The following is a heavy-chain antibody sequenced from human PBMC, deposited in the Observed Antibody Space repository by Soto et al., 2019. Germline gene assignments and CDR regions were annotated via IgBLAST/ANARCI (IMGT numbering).Heavy chain of an antibody. CDR3: ARSYGSGSYYYV. CDR2: ISAYNGNT. J-gene: IGHJ4*02. CDR1: GYTFTSYG. Sequence: QVQLVQSGAEVKKPGASVKVSCKASGYTFTSYGISWVRQAPGQGLEWMGWISAYNGNTNYAQKFQGRVTITADESTSTAYMELSSLRSEDTAVYYCARSYGSGSYYYVWGQGTLVTVSS. V-gene: IGHV1-18*01. D-gene: IGHD3-10*01.